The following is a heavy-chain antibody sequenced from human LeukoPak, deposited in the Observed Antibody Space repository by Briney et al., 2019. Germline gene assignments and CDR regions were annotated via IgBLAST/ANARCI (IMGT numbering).Heavy chain of an antibody. Sequence: ASVKVSCKASGGTFSSYAISWVRQASGQGLEWMGWMNPNSGNTGYAQKFQGRVTMTRDTSISTAYMELSSLRSDDTAVYYCATELRWKDHWGQGTLVTVSS. V-gene: IGHV1-8*02. CDR1: GGTFSSYA. CDR3: ATELRWKDH. CDR2: MNPNSGNT. D-gene: IGHD4-23*01. J-gene: IGHJ4*02.